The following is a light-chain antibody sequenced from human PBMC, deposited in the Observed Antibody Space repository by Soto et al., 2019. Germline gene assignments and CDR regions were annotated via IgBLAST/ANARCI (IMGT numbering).Light chain of an antibody. J-gene: IGKJ4*01. CDR3: QQYNSYSLT. V-gene: IGKV1-5*01. CDR1: QSISSW. CDR2: DAS. Sequence: DIQMTQSPSTLSASVGDRVTITCRASQSISSWLAWYQQKPGKAPNLLIYDASSLESGVPSRFSGSGSGTEFTLTISSLQPDGFATYYCQQYNSYSLTFGGGTRWIS.